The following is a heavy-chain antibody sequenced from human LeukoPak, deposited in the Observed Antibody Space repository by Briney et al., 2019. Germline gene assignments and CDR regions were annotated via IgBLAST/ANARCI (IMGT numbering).Heavy chain of an antibody. CDR3: AKAFRGASSRSGY. CDR2: ISGSGGST. V-gene: IGHV3-23*01. J-gene: IGHJ4*02. D-gene: IGHD3-10*01. Sequence: GGSLRLSCAASGFTFSSYAMSWVRQAPGKGLEWVSAISGSGGSTYYADSVKGRFTISRDNSKNTLYPQMNSLRAEDTAVYYCAKAFRGASSRSGYWGQGTLVTVSS. CDR1: GFTFSSYA.